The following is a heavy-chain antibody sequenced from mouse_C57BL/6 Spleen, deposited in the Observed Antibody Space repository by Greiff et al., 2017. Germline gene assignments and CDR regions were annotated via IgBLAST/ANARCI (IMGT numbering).Heavy chain of an antibody. Sequence: EVKLVESGPGMVKPSQSLSLTCTVTGYSITSGYDWHWIRHFPGNKLEWMGYISYSGSTNYNPSLKSRISITHDTSKNHFFLKLNSVTTEDTATYYCARGYYGSSPAYWGQGTLVTVSA. CDR2: ISYSGST. CDR3: ARGYYGSSPAY. J-gene: IGHJ3*01. D-gene: IGHD1-1*01. V-gene: IGHV3-1*01. CDR1: GYSITSGYD.